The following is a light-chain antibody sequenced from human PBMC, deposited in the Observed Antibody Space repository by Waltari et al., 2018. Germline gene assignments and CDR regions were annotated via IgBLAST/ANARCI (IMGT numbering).Light chain of an antibody. CDR1: QSVSSC. V-gene: IGKV3-15*01. CDR3: QQYNDWFPLT. CDR2: GAS. J-gene: IGKJ4*01. Sequence: EVVMTQSPATLAVAPGERATLPCRASQSVSSCVAGYQQKPGQAPRPLIYGASTSATGSPARFSGSGSGTEFTLTISSLQSEDVAVFYCQQYNDWFPLTFGGGTKVEIK.